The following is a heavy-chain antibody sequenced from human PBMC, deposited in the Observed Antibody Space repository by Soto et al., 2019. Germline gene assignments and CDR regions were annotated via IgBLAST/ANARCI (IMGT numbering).Heavy chain of an antibody. Sequence: DVQLLESGGGLKQPGGSLRLSCAASGFSFNNYGMTWVRQAPGKGLEWVSHITPNGGSTNYADSVKGRFTISRDNSKDMLFLQMNGLRVEDTAVYYCAKVREVAGSSMNYWGQGTLVTVSS. D-gene: IGHD6-19*01. CDR3: AKVREVAGSSMNY. V-gene: IGHV3-23*01. J-gene: IGHJ4*02. CDR2: ITPNGGST. CDR1: GFSFNNYG.